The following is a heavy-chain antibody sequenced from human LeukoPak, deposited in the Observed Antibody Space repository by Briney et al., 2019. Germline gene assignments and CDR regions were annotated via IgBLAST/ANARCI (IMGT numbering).Heavy chain of an antibody. D-gene: IGHD1-26*01. J-gene: IGHJ1*01. CDR1: GFTFNSYS. Sequence: GGSLRLSCAASGFTFNSYSMYCVRQAPGKGLEWVSSISSSSSHLLYADSVKGRFSISRDKANNSLCLQMNSLRAEDTAVYYCVRDSGTSYGYYFLHWGQGTLVTVSS. CDR3: VRDSGTSYGYYFLH. CDR2: ISSSSSHL. V-gene: IGHV3-21*01.